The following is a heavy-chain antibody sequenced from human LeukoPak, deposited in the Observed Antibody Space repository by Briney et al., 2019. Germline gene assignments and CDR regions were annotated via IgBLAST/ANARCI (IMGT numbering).Heavy chain of an antibody. D-gene: IGHD4-11*01. CDR2: ISGSGGST. J-gene: IGHJ6*03. V-gene: IGHV3-23*01. CDR1: GFTFSSYA. Sequence: GGSLRLSCAPSGFTFSSYAMSCVRQAPGKGVECVSAISGSGGSTYYADSVKGRFTISRDNSKNTLYLQMNSLRAEDTAVYYCAKCPSSNYYYYMDVWGKGTTVTVSS. CDR3: AKCPSSNYYYYMDV.